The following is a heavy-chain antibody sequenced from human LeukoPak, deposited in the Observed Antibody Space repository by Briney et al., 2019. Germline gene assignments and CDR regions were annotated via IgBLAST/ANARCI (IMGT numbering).Heavy chain of an antibody. CDR1: GFTFSSYG. V-gene: IGHV3-30*02. CDR2: MPYDGSNT. J-gene: IGHJ3*02. Sequence: GGSLRLSCAASGFTFSSYGMHWVRQAPGKGLEWVAFMPYDGSNTYYADSVKGRFTISRDNAKNSLYLQMNSLRAEDTAVYYCARLGRSAFDIWGQGTMVTVSS. CDR3: ARLGRSAFDI.